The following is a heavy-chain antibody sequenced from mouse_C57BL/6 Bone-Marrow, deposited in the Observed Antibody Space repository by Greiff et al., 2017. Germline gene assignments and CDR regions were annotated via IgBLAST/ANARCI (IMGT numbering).Heavy chain of an antibody. Sequence: VQLKQPGAELVMPGASVKLSCKASGYTFTSYWMHWVKQRPGQGLEWIGEIDPSDSYTNYNQKFKGKSTLTVDKSSSTAYMQLSSLTSEDSAVYYCARWGFPDYWGQGTTLTVSS. CDR2: IDPSDSYT. CDR1: GYTFTSYW. CDR3: ARWGFPDY. J-gene: IGHJ2*01. V-gene: IGHV1-69*01.